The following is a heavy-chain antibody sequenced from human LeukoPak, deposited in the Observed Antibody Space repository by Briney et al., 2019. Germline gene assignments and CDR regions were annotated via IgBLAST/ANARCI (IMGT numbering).Heavy chain of an antibody. CDR1: GFSFKSYS. D-gene: IGHD1-26*01. J-gene: IGHJ3*01. Sequence: GGSLRLSCGVSGFSFKSYSMNWVRQAPGKGLEWVASILGSGSEMFYADSVKGRFIISRDNSKNSLYLQMNSLRVEDTAVYFCAKVQRDIVGAVFFSFDVWGQGTTVTVSS. CDR3: AKVQRDIVGAVFFSFDV. CDR2: ILGSGSEM. V-gene: IGHV3-21*06.